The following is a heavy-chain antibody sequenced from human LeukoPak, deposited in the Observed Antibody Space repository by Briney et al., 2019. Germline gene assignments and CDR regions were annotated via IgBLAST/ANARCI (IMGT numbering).Heavy chain of an antibody. D-gene: IGHD6-19*01. CDR3: AKARLSTGWAYNDY. CDR2: IVGGGGTT. V-gene: IGHV3-23*01. J-gene: IGHJ4*02. Sequence: GGSLRLSCAASGFTFRSYAMSWVRQAPGKGLEWVSAIVGGGGTTFYADSVKGRFTISRDNSKNTVSLQMNSLRAEDTAVYYCAKARLSTGWAYNDYWGQGTLVIVSS. CDR1: GFTFRSYA.